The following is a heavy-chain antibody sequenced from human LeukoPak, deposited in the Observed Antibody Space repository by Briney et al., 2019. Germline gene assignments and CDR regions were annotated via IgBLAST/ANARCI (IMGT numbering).Heavy chain of an antibody. V-gene: IGHV3-7*01. CDR3: ARASGGYFDY. Sequence: TGGSLGLSCAASGFTFSSYWMSWVRQAPGMGLELVANIKEDGSEKYYVDSVKGRFTISRDNARNSLYLQLNSLSAGDTAVYYCARASGGYFDYWGQGTLATVSS. CDR1: GFTFSSYW. CDR2: IKEDGSEK. D-gene: IGHD6-25*01. J-gene: IGHJ4*02.